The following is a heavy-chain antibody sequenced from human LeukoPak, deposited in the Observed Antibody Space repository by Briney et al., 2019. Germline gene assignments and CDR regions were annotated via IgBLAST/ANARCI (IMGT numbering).Heavy chain of an antibody. D-gene: IGHD5-24*01. CDR1: GYTFSNYW. Sequence: GESLKISCKGSGYTFSNYWIGWVRQMPGKGLEWMGLIYPGDSRTRYTPSFQGHVTISADKSISSAYLQWSSLQASDTPMYYCARHTDGYNPLDFWGQGTLVTVSS. V-gene: IGHV5-51*01. J-gene: IGHJ4*02. CDR3: ARHTDGYNPLDF. CDR2: IYPGDSRT.